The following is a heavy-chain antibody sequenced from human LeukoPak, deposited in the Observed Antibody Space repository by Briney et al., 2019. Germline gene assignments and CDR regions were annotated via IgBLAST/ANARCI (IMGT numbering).Heavy chain of an antibody. CDR1: GFTFSSYA. D-gene: IGHD3-22*01. Sequence: PGGSLRLSCAASGFTFSSYAMSWVRQSQGKGLEWVSSISGSGDLTFYAGSVKGRFTISRDNFKNTLYLQMNSLRVADTAVYYCARDRPNYYHNNGHYHRQNSDYWGQGTLVTVSS. CDR3: ARDRPNYYHNNGHYHRQNSDY. V-gene: IGHV3-23*01. CDR2: ISGSGDLT. J-gene: IGHJ4*02.